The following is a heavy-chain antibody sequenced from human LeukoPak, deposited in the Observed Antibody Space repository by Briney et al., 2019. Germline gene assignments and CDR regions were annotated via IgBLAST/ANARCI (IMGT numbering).Heavy chain of an antibody. V-gene: IGHV1-2*02. D-gene: IGHD3-22*01. CDR2: INPNSGGT. CDR1: GYTFTGYY. J-gene: IGHJ6*02. Sequence: ASVKVSCKASGYTFTGYYMHWVRQAPGQGLEWMGWINPNSGGTNYAQKFQGRVTMTRDTSISTAYMELSRLRSDDTAVYYCARAYTMIVVRGHYGMDVWGQGTTVTVSS. CDR3: ARAYTMIVVRGHYGMDV.